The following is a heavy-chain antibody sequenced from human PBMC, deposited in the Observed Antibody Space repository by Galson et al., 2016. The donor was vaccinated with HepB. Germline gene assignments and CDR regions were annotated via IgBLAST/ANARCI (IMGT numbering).Heavy chain of an antibody. Sequence: SLRLSCAASGFTFSRHNMNWIRQVPGKGLEWIAYISSTSRNIYYAQSVQGRFTVSRDNVNNSMFLEMNSLRPEDTAVYFCARDWQMAPGIDHWGQGLVVIVSS. J-gene: IGHJ4*02. CDR1: GFTFSRHN. D-gene: IGHD5-24*01. CDR3: ARDWQMAPGIDH. V-gene: IGHV3-48*03. CDR2: ISSTSRNI.